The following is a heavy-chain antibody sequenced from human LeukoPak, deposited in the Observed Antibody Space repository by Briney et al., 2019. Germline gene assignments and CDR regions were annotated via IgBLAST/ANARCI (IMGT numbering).Heavy chain of an antibody. D-gene: IGHD2-15*01. V-gene: IGHV3-7*01. J-gene: IGHJ4*02. Sequence: GGSLRLSCAASGFTFDDYVMSWVRQAPGKGLEWVANIKQDGSEKYYVDSVKGRFTISRDNAKNSLYLQMNSLRAEDTAVYYCARDGGYYFDYWGQGTLVTVSS. CDR2: IKQDGSEK. CDR3: ARDGGYYFDY. CDR1: GFTFDDYV.